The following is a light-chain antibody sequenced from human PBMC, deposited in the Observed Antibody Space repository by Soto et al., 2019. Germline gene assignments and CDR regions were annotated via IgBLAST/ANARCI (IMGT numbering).Light chain of an antibody. V-gene: IGKV3-20*01. CDR3: QQYGSSLWT. CDR1: QSVTSSY. CDR2: GVS. J-gene: IGKJ1*01. Sequence: EIVLTQSPGTLSLSPGERATLSCRASQSVTSSYLAWYQQKPGQAPRLLIYGVSSRATGIPDRFSGCGSGTDFTLTISRLEPEDFAVYYCQQYGSSLWTFGQGTKVEIK.